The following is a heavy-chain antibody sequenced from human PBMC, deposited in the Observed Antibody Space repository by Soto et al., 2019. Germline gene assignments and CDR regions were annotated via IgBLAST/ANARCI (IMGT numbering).Heavy chain of an antibody. D-gene: IGHD2-2*01. J-gene: IGHJ4*02. CDR3: AREYAFSSDY. V-gene: IGHV4-59*01. CDR1: GGSLSSYY. Sequence: SETLSLTCTVSGGSLSSYYWSWIRQPPGKGLEWIGYIHDSGITDYNPSLKSRATIDTFRNQISLNLHSVTAADTAVYYCAREYAFSSDYWGQGTVVTVSS. CDR2: IHDSGIT.